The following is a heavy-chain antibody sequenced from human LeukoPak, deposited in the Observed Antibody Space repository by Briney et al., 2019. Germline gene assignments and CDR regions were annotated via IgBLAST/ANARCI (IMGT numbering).Heavy chain of an antibody. Sequence: GGSLRLSCAASGFTFSSYAMSWIRQAPGKGLEWVAVISYDGSDEYYAASVKGRFTVSRDNSKNTLYLQMNSLSAEDTAVYYCARAVYSYGPPSDYWGQGTLVTVSS. D-gene: IGHD5-18*01. J-gene: IGHJ4*02. V-gene: IGHV3-30-3*01. CDR1: GFTFSSYA. CDR2: ISYDGSDE. CDR3: ARAVYSYGPPSDY.